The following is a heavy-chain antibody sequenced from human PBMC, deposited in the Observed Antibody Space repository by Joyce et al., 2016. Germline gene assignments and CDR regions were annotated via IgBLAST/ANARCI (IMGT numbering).Heavy chain of an antibody. V-gene: IGHV5-51*01. CDR1: GYDFTTYW. CDR2: SYPGDSET. CDR3: ASGKYSSSWPY. D-gene: IGHD4-11*01. J-gene: IGHJ1*01. Sequence: EVQLEQSGAEVKKPAESLKISCKGSGYDFTTYWIGWVRQMPGKGLEWMGISYPGDSETRYSPSFQGQVTISADKSINTAYLQWNRLKASDTAMYYCASGKYSSSWPYWGQGTLVTVSS.